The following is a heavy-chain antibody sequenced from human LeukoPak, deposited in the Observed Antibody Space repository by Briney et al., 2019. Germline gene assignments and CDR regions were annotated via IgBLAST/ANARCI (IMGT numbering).Heavy chain of an antibody. J-gene: IGHJ4*02. D-gene: IGHD6-6*01. V-gene: IGHV4-38-2*02. Sequence: PETLSLTCTVSGYAFRIGYYLDSLRQPPGHGLEWIWPFYHGGSTHYNLSLRSLVTISVYTSKNQASLILTSVTAADTAVYYCARAMSIATRLQPIFDNWGQGTLVTVSS. CDR1: GYAFRIGYY. CDR3: ARAMSIATRLQPIFDN. CDR2: FYHGGST.